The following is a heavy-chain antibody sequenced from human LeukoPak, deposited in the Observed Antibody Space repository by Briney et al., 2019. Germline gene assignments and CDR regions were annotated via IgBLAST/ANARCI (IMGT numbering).Heavy chain of an antibody. D-gene: IGHD1-14*01. J-gene: IGHJ4*02. V-gene: IGHV4-59*01. CDR2: IYYSGTT. Sequence: NSSETLSLTCTVSGGSMSSYYWNWIRQPPGKGLEWIGYIYYSGTTNYNPSLKSRVAISVDTSKNQFSLKLSSVTAADTAVYYCAREFRGGYYFDYWGQGTLVTVSS. CDR1: GGSMSSYY. CDR3: AREFRGGYYFDY.